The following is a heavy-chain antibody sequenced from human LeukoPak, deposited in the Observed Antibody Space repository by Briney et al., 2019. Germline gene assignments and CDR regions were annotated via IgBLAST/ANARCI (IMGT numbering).Heavy chain of an antibody. CDR1: GYTFTSYA. CDR3: ARIYCSGGSCYSLGEWYFDY. Sequence: ASVKVSCKASGYTFTSYAIHWVRQAPGQRLEWMGWINAGNGNTKYSQKFQGRVTITRDTSASTAYMELSSLRSEDTAVYYCARIYCSGGSCYSLGEWYFDYWGQGTLVTVSS. CDR2: INAGNGNT. D-gene: IGHD2-15*01. J-gene: IGHJ4*02. V-gene: IGHV1-3*01.